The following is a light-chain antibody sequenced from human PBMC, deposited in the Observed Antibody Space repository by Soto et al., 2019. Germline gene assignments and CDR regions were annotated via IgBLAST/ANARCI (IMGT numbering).Light chain of an antibody. V-gene: IGKV3-15*01. Sequence: EVVMTQSPATLSVSLGDRATLSCRASQSVSSNLGWYQQKPGQGPRLLIYGASTRATGIPARFSGSGSGTEFTLTISSLQSEDFAVYSCQQYNNWPLTFGGGTKVEIK. CDR2: GAS. CDR3: QQYNNWPLT. J-gene: IGKJ4*01. CDR1: QSVSSN.